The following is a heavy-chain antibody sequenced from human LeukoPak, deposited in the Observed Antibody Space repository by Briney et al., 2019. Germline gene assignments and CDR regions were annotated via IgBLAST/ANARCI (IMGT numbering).Heavy chain of an antibody. CDR2: INPNSGGT. CDR1: GYSFTGYY. CDR3: ARARYDILTGYYTPIKFDY. D-gene: IGHD3-9*01. V-gene: IGHV1-2*02. J-gene: IGHJ4*02. Sequence: ASVKVSCKASGYSFTGYYMHWVRQAPGQGLEWMGWINPNSGGTKYAQKFKGRVTMTRDTSISTAYMELSRLRSDDTAVYYCARARYDILTGYYTPIKFDYWGQGTLVTVSS.